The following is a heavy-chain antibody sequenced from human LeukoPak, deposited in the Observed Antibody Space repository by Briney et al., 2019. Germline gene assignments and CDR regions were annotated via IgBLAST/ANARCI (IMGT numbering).Heavy chain of an antibody. CDR3: AKVRNDFWSGYYGNFDY. CDR1: GFTFSSYA. J-gene: IGHJ4*02. V-gene: IGHV3-23*01. D-gene: IGHD3-3*01. Sequence: PGGSLRLSCAASGFTFSSYAMSWVRQAPGKGLEWVSAFSGSGGSTYYADSVKGRFTISRDNSKNTLYLQMNSLRAEDTAVYYCAKVRNDFWSGYYGNFDYWGQGTLVTVSS. CDR2: FSGSGGST.